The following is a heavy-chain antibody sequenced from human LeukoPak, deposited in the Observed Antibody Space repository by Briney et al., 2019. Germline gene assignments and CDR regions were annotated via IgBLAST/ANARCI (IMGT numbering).Heavy chain of an antibody. CDR3: ASDPGWFDP. Sequence: GGSLRLSCEASGFTFSRYWMHWVRHAPGKGLEWVANIKQDGSEKYYVDSVKGRFTISRDNAKNSLYLQMNSLRAEDTAVYYCASDPGWFDPWGQGTLVTVSS. CDR2: IKQDGSEK. V-gene: IGHV3-7*01. J-gene: IGHJ5*02. CDR1: GFTFSRYW.